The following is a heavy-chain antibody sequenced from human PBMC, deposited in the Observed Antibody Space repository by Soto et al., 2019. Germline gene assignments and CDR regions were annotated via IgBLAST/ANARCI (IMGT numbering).Heavy chain of an antibody. CDR3: ANRYSSGWYEIDY. D-gene: IGHD6-19*01. CDR2: IYYSGST. V-gene: IGHV4-39*01. Sequence: QLQLQESGPGLVKPSETLSLTCTVSGGSISSSSYYWGWIRQPPGKGLEWIGSIYYSGSTYYNPSLKSRVTISVDTSKNQFSLKLSSVTAADTAVYYCANRYSSGWYEIDYWGQGTLVTVSS. CDR1: GGSISSSSYY. J-gene: IGHJ4*02.